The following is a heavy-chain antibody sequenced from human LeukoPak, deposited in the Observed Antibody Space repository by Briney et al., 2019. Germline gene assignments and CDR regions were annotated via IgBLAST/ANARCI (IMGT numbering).Heavy chain of an antibody. CDR1: GFTLDDNA. CDR3: AKDIGPLKNSMWYLDY. D-gene: IGHD6-13*01. Sequence: PGGSLRLSCTTSGFTLDDNAVHWVRQAPGKGLEWVSVISGVAGRPFYADSVKGRFTMSRDNSKNSLYLQMNSLRTEDTALYYCAKDIGPLKNSMWYLDYWGQGTLVTVSS. CDR2: ISGVAGRP. J-gene: IGHJ4*02. V-gene: IGHV3-43*02.